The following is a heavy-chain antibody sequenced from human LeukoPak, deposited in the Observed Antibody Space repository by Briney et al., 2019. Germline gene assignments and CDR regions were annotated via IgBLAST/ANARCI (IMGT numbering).Heavy chain of an antibody. J-gene: IGHJ4*02. D-gene: IGHD6-6*01. CDR2: IYSGGST. V-gene: IGHV3-66*01. Sequence: GGSLRLSCAASGFTVSSNYMSWVRQAPGRGLEWVSVIYSGGSTYYADSVMGRFTISRDNSKNTLYLQMNSLRAEDTAVYYCARDHSSSSYGYWGQGTLVTVSS. CDR3: ARDHSSSSYGY. CDR1: GFTVSSNY.